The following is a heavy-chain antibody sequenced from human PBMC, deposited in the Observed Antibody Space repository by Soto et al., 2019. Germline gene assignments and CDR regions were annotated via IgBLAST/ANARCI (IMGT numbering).Heavy chain of an antibody. CDR3: ARRARPDFYYMDV. CDR2: ISSNGVGT. D-gene: IGHD6-6*01. CDR1: GFTLSGYA. J-gene: IGHJ6*03. Sequence: EVQLAESGGGLAQPGGSLRLSCAASGFTLSGYAMDWVRQAPGKGLEYVSGISSNGVGTYYAKSVQGRFTISRDNSKNTVYLQMGRLRPDDMAVYYCARRARPDFYYMDVWGKGTTVTVSS. V-gene: IGHV3-64*01.